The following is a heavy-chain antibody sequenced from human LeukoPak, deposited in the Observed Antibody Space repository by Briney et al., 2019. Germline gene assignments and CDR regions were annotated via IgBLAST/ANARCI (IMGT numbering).Heavy chain of an antibody. D-gene: IGHD1-14*01. CDR1: GSSISSGYY. CDR2: MHHSGNT. Sequence: SETLSLTCTVSGSSISSGYYWGWIRQPPGKGLEWIGNMHHSGNTYYNPSLRSRVTISIDTSNNQFSLKLTSVTAADTAVYYCARDSWPEVVRFDFWGQGTLVTVSS. V-gene: IGHV4-38-2*02. CDR3: ARDSWPEVVRFDF. J-gene: IGHJ4*02.